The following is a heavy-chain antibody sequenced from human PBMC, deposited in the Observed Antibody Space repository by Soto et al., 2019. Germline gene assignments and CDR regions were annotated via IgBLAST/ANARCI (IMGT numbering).Heavy chain of an antibody. V-gene: IGHV3-33*01. D-gene: IGHD1-1*01. J-gene: IGHJ4*02. Sequence: GGSLRLSCAASGFTFSSYGMHWVRQAPGKGLEWVAVIWYDGSNKYYADSVKGRFTISRDNSKNTLYLQMNSLRAEDTAVYYCARDEDGYNFYYFDYSGQGTLVTVYS. CDR1: GFTFSSYG. CDR3: ARDEDGYNFYYFDY. CDR2: IWYDGSNK.